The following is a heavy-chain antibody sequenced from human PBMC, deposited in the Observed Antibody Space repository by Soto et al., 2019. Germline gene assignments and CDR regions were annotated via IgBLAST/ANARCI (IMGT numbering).Heavy chain of an antibody. CDR2: IIPILGIA. V-gene: IGHV1-69*08. Sequence: QVQLVQSGAEVEKPGSSVKVSCKASGGTFSSYTISWVRQAPGQGLEWMGRIIPILGIANFAQKFQGSVTITEDKSTSTAYMELSSLRSEDTAVYYCAREGLPFAEEDDYYGMDVWGQGTTVTVSS. D-gene: IGHD5-18*01. CDR3: AREGLPFAEEDDYYGMDV. CDR1: GGTFSSYT. J-gene: IGHJ6*02.